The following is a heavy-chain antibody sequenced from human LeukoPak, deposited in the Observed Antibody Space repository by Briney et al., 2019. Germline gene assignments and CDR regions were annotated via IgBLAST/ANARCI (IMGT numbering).Heavy chain of an antibody. CDR3: AKGIYSSGWSYFDY. D-gene: IGHD6-19*01. V-gene: IGHV3-23*01. J-gene: IGHJ4*01. CDR1: GFTFSNSA. CDR2: LSGSGITT. Sequence: GGSLRLSCAASGFTFSNSAMSWVRQAPGKGLEWVSTLSGSGITTYYADSVKGRFTISRDNSKNTLYLQMNSLRAEDTAVYNCAKGIYSSGWSYFDYWGHGTLVTVSS.